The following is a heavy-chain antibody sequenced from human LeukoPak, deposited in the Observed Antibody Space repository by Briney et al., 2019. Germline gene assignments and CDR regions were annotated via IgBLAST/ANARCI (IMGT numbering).Heavy chain of an antibody. J-gene: IGHJ6*02. V-gene: IGHV3-23*01. Sequence: GGSLRLSCAASGFTFSSYAMSWVRQAPGKGLEWVSAIGGSGGSTYYADSVKGRFTISRDNSKNTLYLQMNSLRAEDTAVYYCAKLASAGTRSAGYYYYYGMDVRGQGTTVTVSS. CDR3: AKLASAGTRSAGYYYYYGMDV. CDR1: GFTFSSYA. D-gene: IGHD6-13*01. CDR2: IGGSGGST.